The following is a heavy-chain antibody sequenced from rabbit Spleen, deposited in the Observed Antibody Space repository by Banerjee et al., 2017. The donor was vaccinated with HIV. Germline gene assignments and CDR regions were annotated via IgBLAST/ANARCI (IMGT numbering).Heavy chain of an antibody. Sequence: QSLEESGGGLVKPGASLTLTCKASGFSFSSGYDMYWVRQAPGKGLDLIGCIYTGDGSTDYANWVNGRFTISKTSSTVDLKMTSLTAADTATYFCARDKELDIWGYEFDLWGPGTLVTVS. D-gene: IGHD3-1*01. J-gene: IGHJ4*01. CDR2: IYTGDGST. V-gene: IGHV1S40*01. CDR3: ARDKELDIWGYEFDL. CDR1: GFSFSSGYD.